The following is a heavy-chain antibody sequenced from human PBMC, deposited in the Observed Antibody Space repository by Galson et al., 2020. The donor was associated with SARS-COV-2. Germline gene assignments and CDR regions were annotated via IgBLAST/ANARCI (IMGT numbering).Heavy chain of an antibody. D-gene: IGHD2-15*01. V-gene: IGHV3-23*01. J-gene: IGHJ3*01. CDR1: GFTFNNYA. Sequence: GESLKISCAASGFTFNNYAMSWFRQTPGKGLEWVSSISGSGGTTYYADSVKGRFAISRDNSKNTLFLQMNRLRAEDTAVYYCARVVGGPAIGEDAFAVWGQGTMVTVS. CDR2: ISGSGGTT. CDR3: ARVVGGPAIGEDAFAV.